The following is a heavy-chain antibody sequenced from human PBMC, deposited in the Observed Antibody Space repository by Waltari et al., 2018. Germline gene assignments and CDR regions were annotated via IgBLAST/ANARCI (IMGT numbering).Heavy chain of an antibody. J-gene: IGHJ4*02. D-gene: IGHD2-15*01. Sequence: QVQLVQSGAEVKKPGASVKVSCKASGYTFTGYYMHWVRQAPGQGLEWMGWINPNSGCTNDAQKFQGRVTMTRDTSISTAYMELSRLRSDDTAVYYCARVQSYCSGGSCHFDYWGQGTLVTVSS. CDR2: INPNSGCT. CDR1: GYTFTGYY. V-gene: IGHV1-2*02. CDR3: ARVQSYCSGGSCHFDY.